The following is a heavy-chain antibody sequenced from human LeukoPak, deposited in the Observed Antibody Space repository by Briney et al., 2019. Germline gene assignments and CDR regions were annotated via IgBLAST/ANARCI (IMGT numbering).Heavy chain of an antibody. V-gene: IGHV3-23*01. CDR3: AKGLVGAIGFDY. CDR2: IVGSGGTT. CDR1: GFTFISSW. D-gene: IGHD1-26*01. J-gene: IGHJ4*02. Sequence: GGSLRLSCAASGFTFISSWMTWVRQAPGKGLEWVSTIVGSGGTTFHADSVKGRFTISRDNSKNTLYLQMNSLRAEDMAVYYCAKGLVGAIGFDYWGQGALVTVSS.